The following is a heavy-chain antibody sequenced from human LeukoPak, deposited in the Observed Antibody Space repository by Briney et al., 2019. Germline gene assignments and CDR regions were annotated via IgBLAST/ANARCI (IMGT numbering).Heavy chain of an antibody. D-gene: IGHD2-2*01. V-gene: IGHV1-69*13. CDR1: GGTFSKYG. CDR3: ARASSDDAAMATPFAY. CDR2: ITQICGTA. J-gene: IGHJ4*02. Sequence: SVKVSCKASGGTFSKYGINWVRQAPGQGREWMGGITQICGTAKYLQKFQGRVTITADEYTSTAYMELSSLRFEDTAIYYCARASSDDAAMATPFAYWGQGTLVTVSS.